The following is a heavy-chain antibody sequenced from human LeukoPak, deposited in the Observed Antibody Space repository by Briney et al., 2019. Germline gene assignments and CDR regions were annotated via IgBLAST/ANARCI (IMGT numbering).Heavy chain of an antibody. CDR3: ARVPGAYLSSAFDI. CDR1: GFTFSSYW. CDR2: IKQDVSEK. D-gene: IGHD2/OR15-2a*01. V-gene: IGHV3-7*03. Sequence: GGSLRLSCAASGFTFSSYWMSWVRQAPGKGLEWVANIKQDVSEKYYVDSVKGRFTISRDNAKNSLYLQMNSLRAEDTAVYYCARVPGAYLSSAFDIWGQGTMVTVSS. J-gene: IGHJ3*02.